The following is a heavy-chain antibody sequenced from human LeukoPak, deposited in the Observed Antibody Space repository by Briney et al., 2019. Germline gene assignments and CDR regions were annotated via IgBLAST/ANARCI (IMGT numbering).Heavy chain of an antibody. Sequence: SETLSRTCTVSGGSINSSSYYWGWIRQPPGKGLEWIGSIYYSGSTYYNPSLKSRVTISVDTSKNQFSLKLSSVTAADTAVYYCARLTYYYYGIDVWGQGTTVTVSS. V-gene: IGHV4-39*01. CDR3: ARLTYYYYGIDV. CDR2: IYYSGST. CDR1: GGSINSSSYY. J-gene: IGHJ6*02.